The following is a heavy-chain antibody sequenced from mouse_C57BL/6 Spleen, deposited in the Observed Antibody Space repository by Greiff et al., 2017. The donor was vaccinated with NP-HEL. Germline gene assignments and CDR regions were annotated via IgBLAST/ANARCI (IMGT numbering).Heavy chain of an antibody. V-gene: IGHV1-82*01. CDR1: GYAFSSSW. CDR3: ASFLLTGYFDY. Sequence: VQLQQSGPELVKPGASVKISCKASGYAFSSSWMNWVKQRPGKGLEWIGRIYPGDGDTNYNGKFKGKATLTADKSSSTAYMQLSSLTSEDSAVYFCASFLLTGYFDYWGQGTTLTVSS. J-gene: IGHJ2*01. CDR2: IYPGDGDT. D-gene: IGHD4-1*01.